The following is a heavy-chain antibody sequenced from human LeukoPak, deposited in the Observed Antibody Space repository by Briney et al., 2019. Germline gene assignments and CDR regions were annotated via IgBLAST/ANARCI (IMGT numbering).Heavy chain of an antibody. J-gene: IGHJ6*04. CDR2: ISSSGSTI. V-gene: IGHV3-48*03. CDR1: GFTFSSYV. D-gene: IGHD3-10*02. Sequence: GGTLRLSCAASGFTFSSYVMSWVRQAPGKGLEWVSYISSSGSTIYYADSVKGRFTISRDNAKNSLYLQMNSLRAEDTAVYYCAELGITMIGGVWGKGTTVTISS. CDR3: AELGITMIGGV.